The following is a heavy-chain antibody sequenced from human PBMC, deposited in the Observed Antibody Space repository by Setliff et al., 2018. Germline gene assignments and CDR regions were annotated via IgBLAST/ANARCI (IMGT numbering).Heavy chain of an antibody. D-gene: IGHD6-13*01. Sequence: PSETLSLTCTVSGGSISSSSYYWGWIRQPPGKGLEWIGSIYYSGSTYYNPSLKSRVTISVDTSKNQFSLKLSSVTAADTAVYYCARVAAYSSSWYNYYYGMDVWGQGTTVTVS. CDR2: IYYSGST. CDR3: ARVAAYSSSWYNYYYGMDV. J-gene: IGHJ6*02. V-gene: IGHV4-39*07. CDR1: GGSISSSSYY.